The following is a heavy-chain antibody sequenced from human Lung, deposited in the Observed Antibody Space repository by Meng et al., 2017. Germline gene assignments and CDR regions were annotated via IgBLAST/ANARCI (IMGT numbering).Heavy chain of an antibody. CDR2: INDSGSS. J-gene: IGHJ4*02. Sequence: QVQLQQWGAGLLKPSETLSLTCAVYGGAFRDYYWSWFRQTPGKGLEWIGDINDSGSSNSNPSLKSRVTMSVDTIKKQFSLTLNSVTAADTAVYYCARGWLLSPPFYFDFWGRGVLVTVSS. D-gene: IGHD4-23*01. CDR3: ARGWLLSPPFYFDF. CDR1: GGAFRDYY. V-gene: IGHV4-34*02.